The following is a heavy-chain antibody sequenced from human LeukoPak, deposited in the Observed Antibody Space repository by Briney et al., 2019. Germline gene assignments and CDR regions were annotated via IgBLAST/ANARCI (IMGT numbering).Heavy chain of an antibody. CDR2: INAGNGNT. CDR3: AGDALKNTRWYSSWFDP. D-gene: IGHD6-13*01. J-gene: IGHJ5*02. Sequence: ASVKVSCKASGGTFSSYAISWVRQAPGQRLEWMGWINAGNGNTKYSQKFQGRVTITRDTSASTAYMELSSLRSEDTAVYYCAGDALKNTRWYSSWFDPWGQGTLVTVSS. CDR1: GGTFSSYA. V-gene: IGHV1-3*01.